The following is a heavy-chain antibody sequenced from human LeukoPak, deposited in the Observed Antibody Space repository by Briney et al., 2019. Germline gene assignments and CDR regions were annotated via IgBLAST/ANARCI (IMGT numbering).Heavy chain of an antibody. V-gene: IGHV3-30*02. CDR2: IRYDGNYK. Sequence: GRSLRLSCAASGFTFSSYAMHWVRQAPGKGLEWVASIRYDGNYKYYADSVKGRFTISRDNSKNTLHLQMNSLRPEDTAVYYCAKGLEMATNTGFDYWGQGTLVTVSS. CDR1: GFTFSSYA. J-gene: IGHJ4*02. D-gene: IGHD5-24*01. CDR3: AKGLEMATNTGFDY.